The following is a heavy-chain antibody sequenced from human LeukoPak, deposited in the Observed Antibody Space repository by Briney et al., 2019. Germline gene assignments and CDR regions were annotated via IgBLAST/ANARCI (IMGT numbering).Heavy chain of an antibody. V-gene: IGHV3-20*04. CDR3: ARGYCSGNTCYFFDY. D-gene: IGHD2-15*01. J-gene: IGHJ4*02. Sequence: GESLKISCAASGFTFCDYGMSWVRQGPGKGLEWVSGIKWNGADISYADSVRGRLTIFRDDAKTSLYLQMNSLRAEDTAFYYCARGYCSGNTCYFFDYWGQGTLVTVSS. CDR2: IKWNGADI. CDR1: GFTFCDYG.